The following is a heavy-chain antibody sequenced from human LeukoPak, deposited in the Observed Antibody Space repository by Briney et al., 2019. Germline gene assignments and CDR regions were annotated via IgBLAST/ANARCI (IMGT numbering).Heavy chain of an antibody. V-gene: IGHV3-7*01. D-gene: IGHD3-3*01. CDR1: GFTFSSYW. CDR2: IKQDGSEK. J-gene: IGHJ4*02. Sequence: GGSLRLSCAAPGFTFSSYWMSWVRQAPGKGLEWVANIKQDGSEKYYVDSVKGRFTISRDNAKNSLYLQMNSLRAKDTAVYYCARASPPLYDFWSGYDYWGQGTLVTVSS. CDR3: ARASPPLYDFWSGYDY.